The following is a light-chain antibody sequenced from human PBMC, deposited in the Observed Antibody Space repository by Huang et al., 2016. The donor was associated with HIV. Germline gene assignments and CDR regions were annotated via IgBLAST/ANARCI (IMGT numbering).Light chain of an antibody. Sequence: DIQMTQSPSSLSASVGDRVTITCRASQRISSYLNWYQQKPGKAPKLLIYAASSLQSGVPSRFSCSGSGTDFILTISSLQPEDIATYHCQQSYSTPLTFGGGTKVEIK. CDR2: AAS. CDR3: QQSYSTPLT. V-gene: IGKV1-39*01. J-gene: IGKJ4*01. CDR1: QRISSY.